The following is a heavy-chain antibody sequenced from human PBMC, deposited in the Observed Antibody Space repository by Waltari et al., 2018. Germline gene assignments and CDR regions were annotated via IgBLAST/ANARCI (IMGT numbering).Heavy chain of an antibody. Sequence: HVQIVESGGAVVRPGRSLRLSCAVSGLPFSDSGMHLVRLAPGKGLEWVALMSSDGYNKFYVDSVQGRFTISRDNSKNLMYLEMRDLRSEDTATYYCAKETQSDGNAGLEFWGQGTVVTVSS. J-gene: IGHJ4*02. CDR2: MSSDGYNK. V-gene: IGHV3-30*18. D-gene: IGHD1-1*01. CDR3: AKETQSDGNAGLEF. CDR1: GLPFSDSG.